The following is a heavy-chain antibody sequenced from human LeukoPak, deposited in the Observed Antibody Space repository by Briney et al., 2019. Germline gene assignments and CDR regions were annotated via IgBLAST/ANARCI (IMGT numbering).Heavy chain of an antibody. CDR1: GGSISSGGYY. CDR3: ARVPRRNYDFWSGYGGFYFDY. Sequence: TLSLTCTVSGGSISSGGYYWSWIRQPPGKGLEWIGYIYHSGSTYYNPSLKSRVTISVDGSKNQFSLKLSSVTAADTAVYYCARVPRRNYDFWSGYGGFYFDYWGQGTLVTVSS. CDR2: IYHSGST. D-gene: IGHD3-3*01. V-gene: IGHV4-30-2*01. J-gene: IGHJ4*02.